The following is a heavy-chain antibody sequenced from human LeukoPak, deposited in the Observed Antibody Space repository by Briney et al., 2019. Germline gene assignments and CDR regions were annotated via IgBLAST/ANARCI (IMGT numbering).Heavy chain of an antibody. V-gene: IGHV4-38-2*01. CDR1: GYSISRGYH. Sequence: SETLSLTCAVSGYSISRGYHWGWIRQPPGRGLEWIGSISHSGTTYYHPSLQSRVTISTDTSKNQFSLKLSSVTGADTAVYYCASTDTNGGAFDIWGQGTMVTVSS. CDR3: ASTDTNGGAFDI. D-gene: IGHD2-8*01. J-gene: IGHJ3*02. CDR2: ISHSGTT.